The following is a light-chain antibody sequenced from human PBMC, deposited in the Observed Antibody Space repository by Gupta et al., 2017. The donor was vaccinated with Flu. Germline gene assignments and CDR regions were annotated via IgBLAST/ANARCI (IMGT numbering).Light chain of an antibody. CDR1: QSLLHSNGYNY. Sequence: DIVMTQSPPTLPVTPGEPASISCRSSQSLLHSNGYNYLDWYLQKPGQSPQLLIYLGSNRASGVPDRFSGSGSGTDFTLKISRVEAEDVGVYYCRQALQTLDAFGQGTKLEI. V-gene: IGKV2-28*01. CDR2: LGS. CDR3: RQALQTLDA. J-gene: IGKJ2*01.